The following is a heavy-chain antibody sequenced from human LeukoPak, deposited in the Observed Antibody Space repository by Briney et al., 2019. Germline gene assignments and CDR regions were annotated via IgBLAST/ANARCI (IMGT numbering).Heavy chain of an antibody. CDR1: GGTFSSYA. Sequence: SVKVSCKASGGTFSSYAISWVRQAPGQGLEWMGGIIPIFGTANYAQKFQGRVTITADKSTSTAYMELSSLRSEDTAVYYCARDYYGSGSYYGNWFDPWGQGTLVTVSS. J-gene: IGHJ5*02. CDR3: ARDYYGSGSYYGNWFDP. CDR2: IIPIFGTA. D-gene: IGHD3-10*01. V-gene: IGHV1-69*06.